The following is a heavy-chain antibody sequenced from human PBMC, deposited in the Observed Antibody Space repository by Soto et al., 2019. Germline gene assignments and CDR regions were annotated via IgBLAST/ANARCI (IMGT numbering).Heavy chain of an antibody. CDR1: GGSISSSSYY. CDR2: IYYSGST. V-gene: IGHV4-39*01. J-gene: IGHJ6*03. Sequence: PSETLSLTCTVSGGSISSSSYYWGWIRQPPGKGLEWIGSIYYSGSTYYNPSLKSRVTISVDTSKNQFSLKLSSVTAADTAVYYCASGYSSSWYYYYMDVWGKWTTVTVSS. CDR3: ASGYSSSWYYYYMDV. D-gene: IGHD6-13*01.